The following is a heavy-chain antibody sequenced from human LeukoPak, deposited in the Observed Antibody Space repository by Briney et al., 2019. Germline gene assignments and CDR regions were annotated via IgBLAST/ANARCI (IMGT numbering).Heavy chain of an antibody. V-gene: IGHV4-34*01. D-gene: IGHD2-2*01. J-gene: IGHJ4*02. Sequence: ASETLSLTCAVYGGSFSGYYWSWIRQPPGKGLEWIGEINHSGSTNYNPSLKSRVTISVDTSKNQFSLKLSSVTAADTAVYYCARTEKLLWWEFDYWGQGTLVTVSS. CDR3: ARTEKLLWWEFDY. CDR2: INHSGST. CDR1: GGSFSGYY.